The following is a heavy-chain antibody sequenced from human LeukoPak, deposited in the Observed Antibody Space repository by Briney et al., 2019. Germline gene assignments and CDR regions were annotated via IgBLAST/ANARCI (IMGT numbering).Heavy chain of an antibody. V-gene: IGHV4-34*01. CDR2: INHSGRT. CDR3: ARTSQLAIYYFDY. D-gene: IGHD2-2*01. CDR1: GGSFSRYY. Sequence: SDTLSLTCAVYGGSFSRYYWSWIRHPPGKGLEWIGEINHSGRTNYNPSLMSRVTISVDASKNQFSLKLSSVTAADTAVYYCARTSQLAIYYFDYWGQGTLVTVST. J-gene: IGHJ4*02.